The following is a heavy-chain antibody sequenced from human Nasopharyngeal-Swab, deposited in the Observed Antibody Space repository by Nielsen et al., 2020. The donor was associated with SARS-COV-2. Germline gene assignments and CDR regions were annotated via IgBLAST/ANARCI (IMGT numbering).Heavy chain of an antibody. V-gene: IGHV6-1*01. D-gene: IGHD4-17*01. CDR1: GDSVSSSSAA. CDR2: TYYRSKWYN. Sequence: SQTLSLTCAISGDSVSSSSAAWNWIRQSPSGGLEWLGRTYYRSKWYNDYAVSVKSRITINPDTSKNQFSLHLNSVTPEDTAVYYCARVRGAYGDYYYYYYTDVWGKGTTVTVSS. CDR3: ARVRGAYGDYYYYYYTDV. J-gene: IGHJ6*03.